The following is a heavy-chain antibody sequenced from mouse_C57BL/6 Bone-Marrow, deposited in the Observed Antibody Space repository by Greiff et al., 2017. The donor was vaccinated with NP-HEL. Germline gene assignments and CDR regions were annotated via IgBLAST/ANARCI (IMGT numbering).Heavy chain of an antibody. CDR3: ARHYYDYGGAWFAY. Sequence: EVQLQESGGGLVQPGGSLKLSCAASGFTFSDYYMYWVRQTPEKRLEWVAYISNGGGSTYYPDTVKGRFTISRDNAKNTLYLQMSRLKSEDTAMYYCARHYYDYGGAWFAYWGQGTLVTVSA. CDR1: GFTFSDYY. V-gene: IGHV5-12*01. J-gene: IGHJ3*01. D-gene: IGHD2-4*01. CDR2: ISNGGGST.